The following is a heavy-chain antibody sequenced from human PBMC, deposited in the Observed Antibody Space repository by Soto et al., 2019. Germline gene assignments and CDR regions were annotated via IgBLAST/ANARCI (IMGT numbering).Heavy chain of an antibody. Sequence: SVKVSCKASGGTFSSYAISWVRQAPGQGLEWMGGIIPIFGTANYAQKFQGRVTITADESTSTAYMELSSLRSEDTAVYYCARDIVAGGGDAFDIWGQGTMVTVS. CDR2: IIPIFGTA. D-gene: IGHD2-15*01. V-gene: IGHV1-69*13. CDR1: GGTFSSYA. CDR3: ARDIVAGGGDAFDI. J-gene: IGHJ3*02.